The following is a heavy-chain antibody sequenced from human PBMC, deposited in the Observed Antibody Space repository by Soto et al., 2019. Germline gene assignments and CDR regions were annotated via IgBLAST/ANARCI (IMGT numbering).Heavy chain of an antibody. CDR2: LYYSGNT. V-gene: IGHV4-31*03. Sequence: SETLSLTCIISGGSISSRDYYWSWIRQHPGKGLEWIGYLYYSGNTNYNPSLESRVTISVDTSKNQFSLKLSSVTAADTAVYYCARSPENYYGSGSYFFDYWGQGTLVTVSS. CDR3: ARSPENYYGSGSYFFDY. D-gene: IGHD3-10*01. J-gene: IGHJ4*02. CDR1: GGSISSRDYY.